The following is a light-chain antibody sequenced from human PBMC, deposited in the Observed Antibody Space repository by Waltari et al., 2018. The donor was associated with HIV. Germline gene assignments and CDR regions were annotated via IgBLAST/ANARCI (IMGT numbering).Light chain of an antibody. Sequence: DIQMTQSPSSLSASVGDRVTITCQASQDITNYLNWYQHKPGKAPKLLIYDASILEIGVASRFSGSGSGTEFTLTISSLQPEDIGTYYCQQCDILYSFGQGTKVELK. V-gene: IGKV1-33*01. CDR2: DAS. J-gene: IGKJ2*03. CDR1: QDITNY. CDR3: QQCDILYS.